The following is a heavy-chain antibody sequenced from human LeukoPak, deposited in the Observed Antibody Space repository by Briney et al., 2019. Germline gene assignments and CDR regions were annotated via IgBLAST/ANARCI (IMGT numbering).Heavy chain of an antibody. CDR2: ISGSGGTT. CDR3: ARVGTPSNYYYYMDV. V-gene: IGHV3-48*04. Sequence: GGSLRLSCAASGFTFSSYTMNWVRQAPGKGLEWVSYISGSGGTTYYADSVKGRFTISRDNAKNSLYLQMNSPRAEDTAVYYCARVGTPSNYYYYMDVWGKGTTVTVSS. CDR1: GFTFSSYT. J-gene: IGHJ6*03. D-gene: IGHD2-15*01.